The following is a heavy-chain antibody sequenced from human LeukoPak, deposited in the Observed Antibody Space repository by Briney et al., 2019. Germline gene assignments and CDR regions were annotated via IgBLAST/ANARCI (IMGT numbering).Heavy chain of an antibody. CDR3: ARGKDGYNFGWFDP. CDR2: ISAYNGNT. Sequence: ASVKVSCKASGYTFTSYDISWVRQAPGQGLEWMGWISAYNGNTNYAQKLQGRVTMTTDTSTSTAYMELRSLRSDDTAVYYCARGKDGYNFGWFDPWGQGTLVTVSS. D-gene: IGHD5-24*01. V-gene: IGHV1-18*01. CDR1: GYTFTSYD. J-gene: IGHJ5*02.